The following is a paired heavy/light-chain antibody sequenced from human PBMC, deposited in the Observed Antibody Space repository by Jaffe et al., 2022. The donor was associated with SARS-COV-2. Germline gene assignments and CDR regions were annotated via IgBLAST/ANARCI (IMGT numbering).Heavy chain of an antibody. CDR1: GYTFTNGW. CDR2: VRSKAVGGTI. J-gene: IGHJ4*02. CDR3: TTDHRDGFFIY. V-gene: IGHV3-15*01. D-gene: IGHD3-3*01. Sequence: EVQLVESGGGLVKPGGSLRLSCVASGYTFTNGWMSWVRQAPGKGLEWVGRVRSKAVGGTIEYAAAVKGRFTISRDDSKNSVYLQMNSLKTEDTALYYCTTDHRDGFFIYWGQGALVTVSS.
Light chain of an antibody. Sequence: EIVLTQSPATLSLSPGERATLSCRASQSVDTYLAWYQHKPGQAPRPLIFDAFDRATGVPARFSGSGSGTDFTLIISSLEPEDFAVYYCQQRSSWPLTFGQGTRLEIK. CDR1: QSVDTY. V-gene: IGKV3-11*01. J-gene: IGKJ2*01. CDR3: QQRSSWPLT. CDR2: DAF.